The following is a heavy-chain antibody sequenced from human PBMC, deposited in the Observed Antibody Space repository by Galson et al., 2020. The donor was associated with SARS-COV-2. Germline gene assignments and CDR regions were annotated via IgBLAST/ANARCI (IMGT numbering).Heavy chain of an antibody. V-gene: IGHV3-48*01. CDR1: GFTFSTYG. CDR2: ISSSSTTI. D-gene: IGHD3-9*01. Sequence: GGSLRLSCAASGFTFSTYGMHWVRQAPGKGLEWVSFISSSSTTIYYADSVKGRFTISRDNSKNTLYLQMNSLRAEDTAVYYCAKDYDILTGPIWGQGTLVTVSS. CDR3: AKDYDILTGPI. J-gene: IGHJ4*02.